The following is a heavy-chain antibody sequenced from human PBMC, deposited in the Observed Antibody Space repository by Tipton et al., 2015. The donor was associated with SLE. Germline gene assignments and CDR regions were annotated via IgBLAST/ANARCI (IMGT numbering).Heavy chain of an antibody. V-gene: IGHV4-39*07. CDR3: ASPDRG. D-gene: IGHD1-14*01. CDR1: GGSITSSAYH. CDR2: IFYSGNT. J-gene: IGHJ4*02. Sequence: LRLSCTVSGGSITSSAYHWGWIRQPPGKGLEWIGGIFYSGNTYYNPSLKSRLTISVDTSKNQFSLRLNSVTAADTAVYYCASPDRGWGQGTLVTVSS.